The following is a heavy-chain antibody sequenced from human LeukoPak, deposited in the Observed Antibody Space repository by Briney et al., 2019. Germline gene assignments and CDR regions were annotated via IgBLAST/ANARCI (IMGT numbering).Heavy chain of an antibody. V-gene: IGHV4-34*01. Sequence: KASETLSLTCAVYGGSFSDYYWGWIRQPPGKGLEWIGNIYYSGSTYYNPSLKSRVTMSVDTSKNQFSLKLRSVTAADTAVYYCALLWFGESNWFDPWGQGTLVTVSS. CDR1: GGSFSDYY. CDR2: IYYSGST. J-gene: IGHJ5*02. D-gene: IGHD3-10*01. CDR3: ALLWFGESNWFDP.